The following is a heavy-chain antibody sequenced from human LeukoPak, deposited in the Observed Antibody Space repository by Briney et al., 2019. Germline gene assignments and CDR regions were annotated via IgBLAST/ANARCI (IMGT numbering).Heavy chain of an antibody. J-gene: IGHJ4*02. CDR1: GDSISYYH. CDR2: VFYTGST. D-gene: IGHD4-11*01. Sequence: SETLSLTCTVSGDSISYYHWSWIRQPPGKGLEWIGYVFYTGSTTYNPSLESRATISIGSSRNHFSLKLTSVTAADTAIYSCARHFYSGMGIDVWGRGILVTVSS. CDR3: ARHFYSGMGIDV. V-gene: IGHV4-59*08.